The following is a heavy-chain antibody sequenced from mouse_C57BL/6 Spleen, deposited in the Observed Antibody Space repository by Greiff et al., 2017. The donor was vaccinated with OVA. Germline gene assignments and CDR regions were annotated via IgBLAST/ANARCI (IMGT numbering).Heavy chain of an antibody. V-gene: IGHV5-17*01. CDR2: ISSGSSTI. CDR1: GFTFSDYG. CDR3: ATYGNYGNFDY. J-gene: IGHJ2*01. D-gene: IGHD2-1*01. Sequence: EVKLMESGGGLVKPGGSLKLSCAASGFTFSDYGMHWVRQAPEKGLEWVAYISSGSSTIYYADTVKGRFTIPRDNAKNTLFLQMTSLRSEDTAMYYCATYGNYGNFDYWGQGTTLTVSS.